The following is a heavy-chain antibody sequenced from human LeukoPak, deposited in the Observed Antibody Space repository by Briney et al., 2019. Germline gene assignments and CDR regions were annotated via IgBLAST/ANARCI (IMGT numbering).Heavy chain of an antibody. CDR3: ARVLRGSGSYIDYYYMDV. CDR1: GGSISCYY. CDR2: IYTSGST. V-gene: IGHV4-4*07. Sequence: PSETLSLTCTVSGGSISCYYWSWIRQPAGKGLEWIGRIYTSGSTNYNPSLKSRVTMSVDTSKNQFSLKLSSVTAADTAVYYCARVLRGSGSYIDYYYMDVWGKGTTVTVSS. D-gene: IGHD3-10*01. J-gene: IGHJ6*03.